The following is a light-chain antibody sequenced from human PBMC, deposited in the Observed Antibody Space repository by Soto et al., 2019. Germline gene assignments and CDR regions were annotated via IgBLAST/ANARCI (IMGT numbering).Light chain of an antibody. Sequence: DIKMTQTPSSVSASVGDRVTIPCRASEDISYWVAWYQQKPGKAPKLLIHAASSLHSGVPSRFSGSGSGTDFTLTITGPQPEDFATYYCQQANSFPYTFGQGTKVDIK. CDR2: AAS. CDR1: EDISYW. CDR3: QQANSFPYT. V-gene: IGKV1D-12*01. J-gene: IGKJ2*01.